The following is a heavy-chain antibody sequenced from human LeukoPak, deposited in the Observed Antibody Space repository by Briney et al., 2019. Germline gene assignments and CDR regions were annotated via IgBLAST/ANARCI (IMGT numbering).Heavy chain of an antibody. V-gene: IGHV3-23*01. CDR3: ARDLGGSTTSCRYNWFDP. Sequence: GGSLRLSCAASGFTFSSYAMSWVRQAPGKGLEWVSAISGSGGSTYYADSVKGRFTISRDNSKNTLYLQMNSLRAEDTAVYHCARDLGGSTTSCRYNWFDPWGQGTLVTVSS. CDR1: GFTFSSYA. CDR2: ISGSGGST. J-gene: IGHJ5*02. D-gene: IGHD2-2*01.